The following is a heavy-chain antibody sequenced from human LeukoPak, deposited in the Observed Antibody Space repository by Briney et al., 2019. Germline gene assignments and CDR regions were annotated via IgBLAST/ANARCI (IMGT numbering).Heavy chain of an antibody. CDR1: GDSISSGSFY. D-gene: IGHD6-13*01. Sequence: SETLSLTCSVSGDSISSGSFYWSWIRQPAGRGLEWVGRIYPSGSTNYNPSLKSRVTISLDTSKHQFSLKLSSVTAADTAVYYCARDVLAAPGTFDYWGQGALVTVSS. CDR3: ARDVLAAPGTFDY. V-gene: IGHV4-61*02. J-gene: IGHJ4*02. CDR2: IYPSGST.